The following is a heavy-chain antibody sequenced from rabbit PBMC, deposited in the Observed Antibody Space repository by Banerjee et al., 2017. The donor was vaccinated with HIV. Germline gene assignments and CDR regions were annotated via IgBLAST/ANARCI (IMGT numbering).Heavy chain of an antibody. CDR1: GFSFSSNYW. V-gene: IGHV1S40*01. J-gene: IGHJ4*01. Sequence: QSLEESGGDLVKPGASLTLTCTASGFSFSSNYWICWVRQAPGKGLEWIGAINTGKGYTDYASWAKGRFTISKTSSTTVTLQMTSLTAADTATYFCARRYAGYVSAISDFNLWGQGTLVTVS. D-gene: IGHD7-1*01. CDR3: ARRYAGYVSAISDFNL. CDR2: INTGKGYT.